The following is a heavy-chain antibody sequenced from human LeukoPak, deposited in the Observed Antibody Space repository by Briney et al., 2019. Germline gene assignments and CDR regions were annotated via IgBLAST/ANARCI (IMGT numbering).Heavy chain of an antibody. CDR3: ASQGRHAVSAAVSDLFDY. CDR2: IKHDGSEK. Sequence: GGSLRLSCAASVFSFSHYWMRWLHQAPGKGLEWVANIKHDGSEKYYVDSVRGRFTISRDNAKNSLSLQVNFLRVNDTAVYYCASQGRHAVSAAVSDLFDYWGQGTLVTVSS. V-gene: IGHV3-7*01. CDR1: VFSFSHYW. D-gene: IGHD2-21*01. J-gene: IGHJ4*02.